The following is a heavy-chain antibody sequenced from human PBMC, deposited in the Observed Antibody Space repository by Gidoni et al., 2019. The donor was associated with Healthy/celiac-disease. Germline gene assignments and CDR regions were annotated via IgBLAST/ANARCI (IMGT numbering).Heavy chain of an antibody. J-gene: IGHJ6*02. D-gene: IGHD4-17*01. CDR1: GFTFRDYY. CDR2: ISSSSSYT. V-gene: IGHV3-11*06. CDR3: ARDDYGFHYYGMDV. Sequence: QVQLVESGGGLVKPGGSLRLSCAASGFTFRDYYMSWIRQAPGKGLEWVSYISSSSSYTNDADSVKVRFTISRDNAKNSLYLQMNSLRAEDTAVYYCARDDYGFHYYGMDVWGQGTTVTVSS.